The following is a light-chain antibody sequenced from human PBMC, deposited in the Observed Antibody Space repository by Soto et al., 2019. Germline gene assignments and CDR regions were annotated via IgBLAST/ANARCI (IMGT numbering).Light chain of an antibody. CDR3: SSYTSSSTVV. Sequence: QSALTQPASVSGSPGQSITISCTGTSSDVGGYNYVSWYQQHPGKAPTLMIYDVSNRPSGVSNRFSGSNSGNTASLTISGLQAEDEADYYCSSYTSSSTVVFVGGTKLTVL. CDR2: DVS. V-gene: IGLV2-14*01. J-gene: IGLJ2*01. CDR1: SSDVGGYNY.